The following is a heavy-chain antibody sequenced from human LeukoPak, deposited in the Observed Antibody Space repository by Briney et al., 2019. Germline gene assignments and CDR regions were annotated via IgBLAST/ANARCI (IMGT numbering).Heavy chain of an antibody. V-gene: IGHV4-59*08. CDR1: GGSISSDY. Sequence: SETLSLTCTVSGGSISSDYWSWLRQPPGKGLEWLGYISYSGSTNYNPSLKSRLTISTDTSKNQFSLKLSSVTATDTAVYFCARAYQLHYFDYWGQGTLVTVSS. CDR2: ISYSGST. D-gene: IGHD2-2*01. CDR3: ARAYQLHYFDY. J-gene: IGHJ4*02.